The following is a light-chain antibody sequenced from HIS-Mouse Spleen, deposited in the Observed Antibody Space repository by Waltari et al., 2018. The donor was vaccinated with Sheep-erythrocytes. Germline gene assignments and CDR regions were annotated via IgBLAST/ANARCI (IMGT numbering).Light chain of an antibody. CDR2: DVS. CDR3: CSYAGSYNHV. V-gene: IGLV2-11*01. J-gene: IGLJ1*01. CDR1: SSDGGGYHY. Sequence: QSALTQPRSVSGSPGQSVTISCTGTSSDGGGYHYVSWYQQHPGKAPKLMIYDVSKRPSGVPDRFSGSKSGNTASLTISGLQAEDEADYYCCSYAGSYNHVFATGTKVTVL.